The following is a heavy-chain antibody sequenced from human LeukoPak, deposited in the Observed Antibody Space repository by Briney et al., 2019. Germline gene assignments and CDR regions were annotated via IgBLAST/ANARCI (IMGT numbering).Heavy chain of an antibody. J-gene: IGHJ3*02. CDR1: GGTFSSYA. CDR2: IIPILGIA. V-gene: IGHV1-69*04. CDR3: ARGDVELATIDAFDI. Sequence: GSSVKVSYKASGGTFSSYAICWVRQAPGQGLEWMGRIIPILGIANYAQKFQGRVTITADKSTSTAYMELSSLRSEDTAVYYCARGDVELATIDAFDIWGQGTMVTVSS. D-gene: IGHD5-24*01.